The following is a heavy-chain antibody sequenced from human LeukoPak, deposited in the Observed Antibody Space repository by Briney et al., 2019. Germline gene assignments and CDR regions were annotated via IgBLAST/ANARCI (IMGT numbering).Heavy chain of an antibody. J-gene: IGHJ4*02. Sequence: PGGSLRLSCAASGFTFDDYAMHWVRQAPGKGLEWVSGISWNSGSIGYADSVKGRFTISRDNAKNSLYLQMNSLRAEDTAVYYCARHFFGSGSYYVDYWGQGTLVTVSS. V-gene: IGHV3-9*01. CDR3: ARHFFGSGSYYVDY. D-gene: IGHD1-26*01. CDR2: ISWNSGSI. CDR1: GFTFDDYA.